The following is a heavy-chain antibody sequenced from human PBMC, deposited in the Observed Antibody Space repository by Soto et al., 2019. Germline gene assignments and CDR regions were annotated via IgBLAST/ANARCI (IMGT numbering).Heavy chain of an antibody. Sequence: GGSLRLSCASSGFTFSSYSMNWVRQAPGKGLEWVSYISSSSSTIYYADSVKGRFTISRDNAKNSLYLQMNSLRAEDTAVYYCAREDLTSWFDPWGQGTLVTVSS. D-gene: IGHD2-2*01. CDR2: ISSSSSTI. CDR1: GFTFSSYS. J-gene: IGHJ5*02. V-gene: IGHV3-48*01. CDR3: AREDLTSWFDP.